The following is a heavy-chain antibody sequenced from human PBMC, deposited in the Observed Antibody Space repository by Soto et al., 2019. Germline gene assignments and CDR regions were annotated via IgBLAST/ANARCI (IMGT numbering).Heavy chain of an antibody. D-gene: IGHD4-17*01. CDR1: GFTFSSYS. CDR2: ISSSSSTI. CDR3: ASGKDYAEGGY. J-gene: IGHJ4*02. V-gene: IGHV3-48*01. Sequence: EVQLVESGGGLVQPGGSLRLSCAASGFTFSSYSMNWVRQAPGKGLEWVSYISSSSSTIYYADSVKGRFTISRDNAKNSLYLQMNSLRGEDTAVYYCASGKDYAEGGYWGQGTLVTVSS.